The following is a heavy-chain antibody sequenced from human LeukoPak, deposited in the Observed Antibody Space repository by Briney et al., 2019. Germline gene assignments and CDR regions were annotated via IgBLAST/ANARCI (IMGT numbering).Heavy chain of an antibody. CDR2: VFYVGST. V-gene: IGHV4-59*11. CDR1: GDSIGSHY. J-gene: IGHJ3*02. Sequence: SETLSLTCTVSGDSIGSHYWSWIRQPPGKGLEWIGYVFYVGSTNYNPSLKSRVTISVDTSKNQFSLKLNSVTAADTAVYYCARDYYDSRGEAFDIWGQGTMVTVSS. D-gene: IGHD3-22*01. CDR3: ARDYYDSRGEAFDI.